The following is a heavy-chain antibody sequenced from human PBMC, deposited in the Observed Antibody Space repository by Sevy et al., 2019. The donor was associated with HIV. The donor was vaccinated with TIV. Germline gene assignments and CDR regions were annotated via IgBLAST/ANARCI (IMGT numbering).Heavy chain of an antibody. CDR3: ARGYSYGYGIDV. CDR1: GFTFSSYW. Sequence: GGSLRLSCEASGFTFSSYWMHWVRQSPGKGLVWVSRISSDGSPTNYADSVKGRFTISRDNAKNTLYLQMNSLRAEDTALYCCARGYSYGYGIDVWGQGTTVTVSS. D-gene: IGHD5-18*01. J-gene: IGHJ6*02. V-gene: IGHV3-74*01. CDR2: ISSDGSPT.